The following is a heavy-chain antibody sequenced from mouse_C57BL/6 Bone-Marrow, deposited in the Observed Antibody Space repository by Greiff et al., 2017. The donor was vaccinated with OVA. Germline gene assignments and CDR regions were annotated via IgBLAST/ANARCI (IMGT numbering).Heavy chain of an antibody. CDR3: ARYEGYYDAMDY. D-gene: IGHD2-3*01. CDR1: GYTFTSYG. Sequence: VQLQQSGAELARPGASVKLPCKASGYTFTSYGISWVKQRTGQGLEWIGEIYPRSGNTYYNEKFKGKATLTADKSSSTAYMELRSLTSEDSAVYFCARYEGYYDAMDYWGQGTSVTVSS. V-gene: IGHV1-81*01. J-gene: IGHJ4*01. CDR2: IYPRSGNT.